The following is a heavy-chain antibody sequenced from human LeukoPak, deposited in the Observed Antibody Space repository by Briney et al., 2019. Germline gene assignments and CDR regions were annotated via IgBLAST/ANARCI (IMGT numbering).Heavy chain of an antibody. CDR2: IYYSGST. Sequence: SETLSLTCTVSGGSMSPYHWGWIRQPPGKGLEWTGYIYYSGSTNYNPSLNSRVTISVDTSKNQFSLRLSSVTAADTAVYYCAAYSGSSYFDYWGQGTLVTVSS. D-gene: IGHD1-26*01. CDR3: AAYSGSSYFDY. J-gene: IGHJ4*02. V-gene: IGHV4-59*08. CDR1: GGSMSPYH.